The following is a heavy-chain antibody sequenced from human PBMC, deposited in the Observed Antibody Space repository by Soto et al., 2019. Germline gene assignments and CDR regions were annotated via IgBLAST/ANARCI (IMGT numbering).Heavy chain of an antibody. V-gene: IGHV3-43*01. Sequence: GGSLRLSCAASGFTFDDYTMHWVRQAPGKGLEWVSLISWDGGSTYYADSVKGRFTISRDNSKNSLYLQMNSLRTEDTALYYCAKDRASPANDYGDYYYYGMDVWGQGTTVTVSS. CDR3: AKDRASPANDYGDYYYYGMDV. D-gene: IGHD4-17*01. CDR1: GFTFDDYT. CDR2: ISWDGGST. J-gene: IGHJ6*02.